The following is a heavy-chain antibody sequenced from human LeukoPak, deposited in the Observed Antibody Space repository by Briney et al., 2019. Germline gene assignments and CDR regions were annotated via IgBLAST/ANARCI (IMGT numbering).Heavy chain of an antibody. CDR3: ARALDYYDSSGYLDY. Sequence: GGSLRLSCAASGFTFSSYSMNWVRQAPGKELEWVSSISSSSSYIYYADSVKGRFTISRDNAKNSLYLQMNSLRAEDTAVYYCARALDYYDSSGYLDYWGQGTLVTVSS. CDR2: ISSSSSYI. CDR1: GFTFSSYS. J-gene: IGHJ4*02. D-gene: IGHD3-22*01. V-gene: IGHV3-21*01.